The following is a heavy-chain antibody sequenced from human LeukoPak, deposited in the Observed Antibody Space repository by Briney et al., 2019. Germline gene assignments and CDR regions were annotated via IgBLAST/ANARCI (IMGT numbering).Heavy chain of an antibody. CDR2: ISSSSYI. D-gene: IGHD3-22*01. CDR3: AREGSIYYDSSGYYYIDY. V-gene: IGHV3-21*01. CDR1: GFTFSSYS. J-gene: IGHJ4*02. Sequence: NTGGSLRLSCAASGFTFSSYSMNWVRQAPGKGLEWVSSISSSSYIYYADSVKGRFTISRDNAKNSLYLQMNSLRAEDTAVYYCAREGSIYYDSSGYYYIDYWGQGTLVTVSS.